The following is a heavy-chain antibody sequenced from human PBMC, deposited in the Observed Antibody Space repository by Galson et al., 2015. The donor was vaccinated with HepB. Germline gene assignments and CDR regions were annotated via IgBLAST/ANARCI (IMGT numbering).Heavy chain of an antibody. CDR2: ISGSSGST. CDR3: AKGVRGVTLDAFDI. Sequence: SLRLSCAASGFTFSSYAMNWVRQAPGKGLEWVSAISGSSGSTDYADSVKGRFTISRDNSKNTLHLQMNSLRAEDTAVYYCAKGVRGVTLDAFDIWGQGTMVTVSS. J-gene: IGHJ3*02. V-gene: IGHV3-23*01. D-gene: IGHD3-10*01. CDR1: GFTFSSYA.